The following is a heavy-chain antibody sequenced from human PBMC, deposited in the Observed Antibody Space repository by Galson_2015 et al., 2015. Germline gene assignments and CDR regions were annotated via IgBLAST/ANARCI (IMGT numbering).Heavy chain of an antibody. D-gene: IGHD6-25*01. CDR1: GGSISSGGYY. V-gene: IGHV4-31*03. CDR3: AGRKYSTGIDY. Sequence: TLSLTCTVSGGSISSGGYYWRWIRPLPGKGLEWIGYIYYSGSTYYNPSLKSRITISIDTSKSQFSLKLRSVTAADTAVYYCAGRKYSTGIDYWGQGTLVSVSS. J-gene: IGHJ4*02. CDR2: IYYSGST.